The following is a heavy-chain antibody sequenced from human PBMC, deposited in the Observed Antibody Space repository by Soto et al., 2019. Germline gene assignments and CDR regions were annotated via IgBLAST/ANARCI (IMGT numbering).Heavy chain of an antibody. D-gene: IGHD5-18*01. V-gene: IGHV4-34*01. Sequence: SETLSLTCAVYGGSFSGYYWSWIRQPPGKGLEWIGEINHSGSTNYNPSLKSRVTISVDTSKNQFSLKLSSVTAADTAVYYCARQGYSYGPRPYYDMDVWGQGTTVTVSS. CDR2: INHSGST. CDR3: ARQGYSYGPRPYYDMDV. J-gene: IGHJ6*02. CDR1: GGSFSGYY.